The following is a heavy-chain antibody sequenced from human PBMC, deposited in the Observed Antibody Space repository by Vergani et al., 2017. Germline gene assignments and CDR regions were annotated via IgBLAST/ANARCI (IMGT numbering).Heavy chain of an antibody. Sequence: QVQLVQSGAEVKKPGASVKVSCKASGYTFTGYYMHWVRQAPGQGLEWMGWIKPNSGGTNYAQKFQGRVTMTRDKSISTAYMELSRLRSDDTAVYYCAREGYDYYDSSVYPDYWGQGTLVTVSS. CDR3: AREGYDYYDSSVYPDY. V-gene: IGHV1-2*02. CDR2: IKPNSGGT. CDR1: GYTFTGYY. D-gene: IGHD3-22*01. J-gene: IGHJ4*02.